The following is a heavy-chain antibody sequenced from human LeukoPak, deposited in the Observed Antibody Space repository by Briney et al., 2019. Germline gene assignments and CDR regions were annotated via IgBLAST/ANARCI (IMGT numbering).Heavy chain of an antibody. CDR3: ARSTTVTSPLDY. J-gene: IGHJ4*02. Sequence: PSETLSLTCTVSGGSISSYYCSWIRQPAGKGLEWIGRIYTSGSTNYNPSLKSRVTMSVDTSKNQSSLKLSSVTAADTAVYYCARSTTVTSPLDYWGQGTLVTVSS. D-gene: IGHD4-4*01. CDR1: GGSISSYY. V-gene: IGHV4-4*07. CDR2: IYTSGST.